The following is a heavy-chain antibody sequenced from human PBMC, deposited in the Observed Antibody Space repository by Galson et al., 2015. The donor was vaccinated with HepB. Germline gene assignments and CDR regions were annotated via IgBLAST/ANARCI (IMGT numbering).Heavy chain of an antibody. V-gene: IGHV3-20*04. D-gene: IGHD3-10*01. CDR1: GFTFDDYG. Sequence: SLRLSCAASGFTFDDYGMSWVRQAPGKGLEWVSGINWNGGSTGYADSVKGRFTISRDNAKNSLYLQMNSLRAEDTALYYCAREIYLGYHVPYGSGSWGACFDIWGQGTMVTVSS. CDR2: INWNGGST. J-gene: IGHJ3*02. CDR3: AREIYLGYHVPYGSGSWGACFDI.